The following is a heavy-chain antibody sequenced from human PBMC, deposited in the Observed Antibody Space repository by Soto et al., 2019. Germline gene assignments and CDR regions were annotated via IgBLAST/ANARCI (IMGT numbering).Heavy chain of an antibody. CDR1: GGTFSSYA. Sequence: SVKVSCKASGGTFSSYAISWVRQAPGQGLEWMGGIIPIFGTANYAQKFQGRVTITADESTSTAYMELSSLRSEDTAVYYCARARAPSGVVAATRNYGMDVWGQGTTVT. CDR3: ARARAPSGVVAATRNYGMDV. J-gene: IGHJ6*02. CDR2: IIPIFGTA. V-gene: IGHV1-69*13. D-gene: IGHD2-15*01.